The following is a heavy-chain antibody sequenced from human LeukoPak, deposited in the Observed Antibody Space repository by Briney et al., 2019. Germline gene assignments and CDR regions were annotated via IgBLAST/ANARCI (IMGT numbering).Heavy chain of an antibody. CDR3: AGGYYDSSGDIALYYFDY. CDR2: INHSGST. Sequence: SETLSLTCAVYGGSFSGYYWSWIRQPPGKGLQWIGEINHSGSTNYNPSLKSRVTISVDTSKNQFSLRLSSVTAADTAVYYCAGGYYDSSGDIALYYFDYWGQGTLVTVSS. V-gene: IGHV4-34*01. CDR1: GGSFSGYY. D-gene: IGHD3-22*01. J-gene: IGHJ4*02.